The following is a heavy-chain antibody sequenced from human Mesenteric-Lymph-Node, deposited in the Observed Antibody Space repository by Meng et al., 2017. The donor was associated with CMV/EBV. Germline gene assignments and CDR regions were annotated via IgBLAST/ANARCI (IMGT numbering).Heavy chain of an antibody. J-gene: IGHJ6*02. Sequence: SETLSLTCAVYGGSFSGYYWSWIRQPPGKGLEWIGEINHSGSTNYNPSLKSRVTISVDTSKNQFSLKLSSGTAADTAVYYCARDNDFWSGFYRMDVWGQGTTVTVSS. CDR3: ARDNDFWSGFYRMDV. CDR1: GGSFSGYY. D-gene: IGHD3-3*01. V-gene: IGHV4-34*01. CDR2: INHSGST.